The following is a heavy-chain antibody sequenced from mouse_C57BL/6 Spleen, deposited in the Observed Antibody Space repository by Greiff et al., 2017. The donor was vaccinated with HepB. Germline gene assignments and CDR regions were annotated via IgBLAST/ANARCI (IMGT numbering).Heavy chain of an antibody. V-gene: IGHV8-8*01. D-gene: IGHD1-1*01. CDR1: GFSLSTFGMG. J-gene: IGHJ2*01. CDR2: IWWDDDK. CDR3: ARMGYYGSSYEYYFDY. Sequence: QVTLKESGPGILQPSQTLSLTCSFSGFSLSTFGMGVGWIRQPSGKGLEWLAHIWWDDDKYYNPALKSRLTISKDTSKNQVFLKIANVDTADTATYYCARMGYYGSSYEYYFDYWGQGTTLTVSS.